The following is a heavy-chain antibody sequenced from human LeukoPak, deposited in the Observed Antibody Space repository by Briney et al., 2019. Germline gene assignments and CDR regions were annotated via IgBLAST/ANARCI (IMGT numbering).Heavy chain of an antibody. CDR1: GVTFSKYG. V-gene: IGHV3-23*01. CDR2: ISRSGDIT. CDR3: ATEGFYY. Sequence: GGSLRLSCAASGVTFSKYGMKWVRQAAGTGLEYVSGISRSGDITHYADSVKGRFTISRDNFKNTLYLQMSSLRADDTALYYCATEGFYYWGPGTLVTVSS. J-gene: IGHJ4*02.